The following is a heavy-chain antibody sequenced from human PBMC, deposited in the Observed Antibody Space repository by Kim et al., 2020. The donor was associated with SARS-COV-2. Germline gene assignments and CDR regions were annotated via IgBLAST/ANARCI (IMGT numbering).Heavy chain of an antibody. Sequence: GGSLRLSCAASGFTFSSYGMHWVRQAPGKGLEWVAVIWYDGSNKYYADSVKGRFTISRDNSKNTLYLQMNSLRAEDTAVYYCAKESITMIVDYWGQGTLVTVSS. CDR3: AKESITMIVDY. CDR2: IWYDGSNK. V-gene: IGHV3-33*06. CDR1: GFTFSSYG. J-gene: IGHJ4*02. D-gene: IGHD3-22*01.